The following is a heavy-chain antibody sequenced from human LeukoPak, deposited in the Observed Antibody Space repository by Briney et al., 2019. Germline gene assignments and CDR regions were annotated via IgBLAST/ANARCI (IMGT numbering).Heavy chain of an antibody. D-gene: IGHD6-6*01. Sequence: GGSLRLSCVASGFTFSNYWMHWVRQPPGKGLVWVSRIYVDGRTTNYADSVKGRFTISRDNSRNTLYLQMNSLRPEDTAVYYCAREPTYSSSLDYWGQGTLVTVSS. V-gene: IGHV3-74*01. CDR2: IYVDGRTT. CDR1: GFTFSNYW. CDR3: AREPTYSSSLDY. J-gene: IGHJ4*02.